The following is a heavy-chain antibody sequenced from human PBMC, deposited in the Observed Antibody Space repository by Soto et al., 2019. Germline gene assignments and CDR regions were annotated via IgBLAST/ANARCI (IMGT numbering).Heavy chain of an antibody. CDR3: ARGGSVHWGHEAPRFNSAYFYGMDV. J-gene: IGHJ6*02. D-gene: IGHD7-27*01. V-gene: IGHV1-18*01. CDR2: ISAYNGNT. Sequence: AASVKVSCKASGYTFTSYGISWVRQAPGQGLEWMGRISAYNGNTNYAQNLQGRVTMTTDTSTSTAYMVLRSLRSDDTAVYYCARGGSVHWGHEAPRFNSAYFYGMDVWGQGTTVTVSS. CDR1: GYTFTSYG.